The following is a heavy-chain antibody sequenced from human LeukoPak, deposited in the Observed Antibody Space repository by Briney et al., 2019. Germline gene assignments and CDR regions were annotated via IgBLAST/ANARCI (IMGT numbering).Heavy chain of an antibody. CDR2: ISSSSSYI. Sequence: GGSLRLSCAASGFTFSSYSMNWVRQAPGKGLGWVSSISSSSSYIYYADSVKGRFTISRDNAKNSLYLQMNSLRAEDTAVYYCARSTTVTTFTQLGYWGQGTLVTVSS. V-gene: IGHV3-21*01. CDR1: GFTFSSYS. D-gene: IGHD4-17*01. J-gene: IGHJ4*02. CDR3: ARSTTVTTFTQLGY.